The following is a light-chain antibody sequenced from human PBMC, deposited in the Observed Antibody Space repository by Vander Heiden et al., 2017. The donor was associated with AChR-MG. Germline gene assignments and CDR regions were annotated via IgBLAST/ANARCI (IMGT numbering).Light chain of an antibody. V-gene: IGKV3-20*01. J-gene: IGKJ1*01. CDR1: QSVSSSY. CDR2: GAS. Sequence: EFVLPQSPATLPLSPGARATLSCRASQSVSSSYLAWYQQKPGQAPRLLMYGASTRATDIPDRFSGSGSGTDFTLTISRLEPEDFAVYYCQQDGRSPRTFGQGTKVEIK. CDR3: QQDGRSPRT.